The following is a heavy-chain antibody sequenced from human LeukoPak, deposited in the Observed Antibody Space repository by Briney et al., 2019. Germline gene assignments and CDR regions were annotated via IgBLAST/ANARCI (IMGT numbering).Heavy chain of an antibody. Sequence: ASETLSLTCTVAGGSISSYHWSWIRQPAGKGLEWIGHIYTPGNTNYDPSLKSRVTISIDTPNNQFSLKLSSVTAADTAVYYCATGVHGIAAAGDYYFDYWGQGTLVTVSS. V-gene: IGHV4-4*07. CDR1: GGSISSYH. CDR3: ATGVHGIAAAGDYYFDY. J-gene: IGHJ4*02. CDR2: IYTPGNT. D-gene: IGHD6-13*01.